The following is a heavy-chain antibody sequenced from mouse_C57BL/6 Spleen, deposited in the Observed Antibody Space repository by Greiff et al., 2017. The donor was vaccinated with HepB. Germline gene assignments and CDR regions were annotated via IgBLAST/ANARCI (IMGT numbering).Heavy chain of an antibody. Sequence: VQLKESGPELVKPGDSVKISCKASGYSFTGYFMNWVMQSHGKSLEWIGRINPYNGDTFYNQKFKGKATLTVDKSSSTAHMELRSLTSEDSAVYYCAREGLRQGAWFAYWGQGTLVTVSA. CDR3: AREGLRQGAWFAY. D-gene: IGHD2-4*01. CDR1: GYSFTGYF. J-gene: IGHJ3*01. CDR2: INPYNGDT. V-gene: IGHV1-20*01.